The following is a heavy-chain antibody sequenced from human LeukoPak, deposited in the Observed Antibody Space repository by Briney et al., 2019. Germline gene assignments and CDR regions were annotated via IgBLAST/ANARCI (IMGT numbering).Heavy chain of an antibody. CDR3: ASGPTYNTYWPGGDF. CDR2: IVPIFGTT. D-gene: IGHD3-3*01. CDR1: GGTFSNYV. V-gene: IGHV1-69*05. Sequence: SSVKVSCKASGGTFSNYVTSWVRQAPGQGLEWMGRIVPIFGTTSYAQKFRGRVTITTDESASTAYMELRSLTSEDTAMYYCASGPTYNTYWPGGDFWDQGTLVTVSS. J-gene: IGHJ4*02.